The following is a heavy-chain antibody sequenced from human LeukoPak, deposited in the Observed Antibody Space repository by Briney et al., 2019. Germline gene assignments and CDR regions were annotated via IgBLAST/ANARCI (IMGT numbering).Heavy chain of an antibody. J-gene: IGHJ3*02. D-gene: IGHD3-22*01. V-gene: IGHV3-48*01. CDR1: GFTFSSYS. CDR2: ISSSSSTI. CDR3: ARAPYDSSGYYLPDAFDI. Sequence: QPGGSLRLSCAASGFTFSSYSMNWVRQAPAKGLEWVSYISSSSSTIYYADSVKGRFTISRDNAKNSLYLQMNSLRAEDTAVYYCARAPYDSSGYYLPDAFDIWGQGTMVTVSS.